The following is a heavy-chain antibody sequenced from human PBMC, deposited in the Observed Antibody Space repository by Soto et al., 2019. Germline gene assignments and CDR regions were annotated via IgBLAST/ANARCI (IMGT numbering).Heavy chain of an antibody. D-gene: IGHD3-10*01. J-gene: IGHJ5*02. Sequence: ASVKVSCKASGYTFTTYGISWVRQAPGQGLEWMGWINVYNGNTKYAQKLQGRVTMTTDTSTSTAYMELRSLISDDTAVYYCAKGVGSGIYYNQYNWFDPWGQGTLVTVSS. CDR2: INVYNGNT. CDR3: AKGVGSGIYYNQYNWFDP. CDR1: GYTFTTYG. V-gene: IGHV1-18*01.